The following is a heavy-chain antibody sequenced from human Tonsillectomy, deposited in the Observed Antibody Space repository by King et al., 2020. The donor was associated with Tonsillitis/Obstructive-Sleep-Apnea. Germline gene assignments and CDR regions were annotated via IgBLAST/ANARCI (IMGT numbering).Heavy chain of an antibody. V-gene: IGHV4-34*01. CDR2: INHSGST. Sequence: VQLQQWGAGLLKPSETLSLTCAVYGGSFSGYYWSWIRQPPGKGLEWIGEINHSGSTNYNPSLKSRVTISVDTAKNQFSLKLSSVTAPDTAVYYCARGPRLTRPPDGSNDVGDYWGQGTLVTVSS. J-gene: IGHJ4*02. D-gene: IGHD5-24*01. CDR1: GGSFSGYY. CDR3: ARGPRLTRPPDGSNDVGDY.